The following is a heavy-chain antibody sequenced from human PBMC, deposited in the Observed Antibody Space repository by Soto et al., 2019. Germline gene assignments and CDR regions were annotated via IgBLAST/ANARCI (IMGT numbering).Heavy chain of an antibody. V-gene: IGHV4-34*01. CDR1: GGSFSCHY. Sequence: QVQLQQWGAGPLRPLETLSLTCGVSGGSFSCHYWAWIRQSPGKGLEWIGEINDRGSINYNPSLKSRVSISVDTSKNHYSLNLRSVTAADTAVYYCARESHDILTGPPWVWYFDLWGRGTLVTVSS. CDR3: ARESHDILTGPPWVWYFDL. J-gene: IGHJ2*01. CDR2: INDRGSI. D-gene: IGHD3-9*01.